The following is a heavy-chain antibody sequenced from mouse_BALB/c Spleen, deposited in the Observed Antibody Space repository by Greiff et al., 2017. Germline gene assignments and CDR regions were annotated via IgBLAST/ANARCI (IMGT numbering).Heavy chain of an antibody. V-gene: IGHV14-4*02. Sequence: EVQLQQSGAELVRSGASVKLSCTASGFNIKDYYMHWVQQRPEQGLEWIGWIDPENGDTKYAPKFQGKDTMTADTSSNTAYLQLSSLTSEDTAVYYWNAPPSNTVVADDAMDYWGQGTSVTVAS. CDR1: GFNIKDYY. J-gene: IGHJ4*01. CDR3: NAPPSNTVVADDAMDY. D-gene: IGHD1-1*01. CDR2: IDPENGDT.